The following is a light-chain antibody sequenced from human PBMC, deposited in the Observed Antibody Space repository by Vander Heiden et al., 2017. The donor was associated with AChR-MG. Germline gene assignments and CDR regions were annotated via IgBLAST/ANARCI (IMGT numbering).Light chain of an antibody. CDR2: EVS. Sequence: AIQGTQSPSSLSASVGDRVTITCRASQGVSSALAWYQQKPGKPPRLLIHEVSNLETGVPSRFSGSGSGTDFTLTISSLEPEDLATYYCKQYNQYPLTFGGGTKVEIK. CDR3: KQYNQYPLT. J-gene: IGKJ4*01. CDR1: QGVSSA. V-gene: IGKV1D-13*01.